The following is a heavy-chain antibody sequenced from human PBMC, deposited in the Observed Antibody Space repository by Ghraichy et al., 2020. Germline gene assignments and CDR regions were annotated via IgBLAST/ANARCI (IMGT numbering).Heavy chain of an antibody. J-gene: IGHJ4*02. CDR1: GFTFSSYE. CDR3: ARGCPWAYSGYTDY. V-gene: IGHV3-48*03. D-gene: IGHD5-12*01. Sequence: GSLRLSCAASGFTFSSYEMNWVRQAPGKGLEWVSYISSSGSTIYYADSVKGRFTISRDNAKNSLYLQMNSLRAEDTAVYYCARGCPWAYSGYTDYWGQGTLVTVSS. CDR2: ISSSGSTI.